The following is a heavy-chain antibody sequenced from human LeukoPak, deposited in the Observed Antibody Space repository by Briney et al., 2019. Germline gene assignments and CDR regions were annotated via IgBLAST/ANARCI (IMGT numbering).Heavy chain of an antibody. J-gene: IGHJ6*02. CDR3: ARELLYYDILYGMDV. CDR1: GGSISSGGYY. Sequence: PSETLSLTCTVSGGSISSGGYYWSWIRQHPGKGLEWIGYIYYSGSTYYNPSLKSRVTISVDTSENQFSLKLSSVTAADTAVYYCARELLYYDILYGMDVWGQGTTVTVSS. V-gene: IGHV4-31*03. CDR2: IYYSGST. D-gene: IGHD3-9*01.